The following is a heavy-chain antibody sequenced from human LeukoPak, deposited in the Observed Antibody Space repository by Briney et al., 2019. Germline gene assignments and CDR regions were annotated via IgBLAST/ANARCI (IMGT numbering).Heavy chain of an antibody. Sequence: SVKVSCKASGGTFSSYAISWVRQAPGQGLEWMGGIIPIFGTANYAQKFQGRVTITTDESTSTAYMELSSLRSEGTAVYYCAGDYDILTGPRGWFDPWGQGTLVTVSS. CDR2: IIPIFGTA. V-gene: IGHV1-69*05. CDR1: GGTFSSYA. D-gene: IGHD3-9*01. CDR3: AGDYDILTGPRGWFDP. J-gene: IGHJ5*02.